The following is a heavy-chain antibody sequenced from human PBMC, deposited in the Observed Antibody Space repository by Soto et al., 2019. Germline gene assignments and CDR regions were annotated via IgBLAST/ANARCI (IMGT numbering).Heavy chain of an antibody. CDR2: INRSGST. V-gene: IGHV4-34*01. D-gene: IGHD1-26*01. J-gene: IGHJ3*02. CDR1: GGSFSGYY. CDR3: ARGTWVRSAFDI. Sequence: QVQLQQWGAGLLKPSETLSLTCAVYGGSFSGYYWSWIRQPPGKGLEWIGEINRSGSTNYNPSLKSRVTISVDTSKNQFSLNLNSVTAAVTAVYYCARGTWVRSAFDIWGQGTMVTVSS.